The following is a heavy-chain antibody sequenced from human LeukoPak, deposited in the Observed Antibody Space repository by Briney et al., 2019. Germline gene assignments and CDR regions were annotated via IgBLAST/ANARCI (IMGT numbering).Heavy chain of an antibody. CDR3: ARGMGAPVYTMVRGAPPDDY. Sequence: GGSLRLSCAASGFTFSDYTMNWVRQAPGKGLEWVSAISGSSYYIYYADSVKGRFTISRDNSKNTLYLQMNSLRAEDTAVYYCARGMGAPVYTMVRGAPPDDYWGQGTLVTVSS. CDR1: GFTFSDYT. D-gene: IGHD3-10*01. CDR2: ISGSSYYI. J-gene: IGHJ4*02. V-gene: IGHV3-21*01.